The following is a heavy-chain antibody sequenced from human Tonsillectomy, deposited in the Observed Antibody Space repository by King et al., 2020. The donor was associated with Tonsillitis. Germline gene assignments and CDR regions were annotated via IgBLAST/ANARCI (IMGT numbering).Heavy chain of an antibody. D-gene: IGHD5-24*01. J-gene: IGHJ2*01. Sequence: VQLVQSGSEVKKPGASVKVSCKASGYTFTSSYMHWVRQAPGQGLEWMGIINPSGDRTSYAQKFQGRATTTRETPTSTVYMELSSLRSEDTAVYYCAGGDGYSHWNFDLWGRGTLVTVSS. CDR2: INPSGDRT. CDR1: GYTFTSSY. V-gene: IGHV1-46*01. CDR3: AGGDGYSHWNFDL.